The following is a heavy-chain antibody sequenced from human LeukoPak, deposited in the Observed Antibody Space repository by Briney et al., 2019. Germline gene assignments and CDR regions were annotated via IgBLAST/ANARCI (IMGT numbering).Heavy chain of an antibody. CDR3: AGGIFGVVRTDY. Sequence: ASVKVSCKASGYTFTGYYMHWVRQAPGQGLEWMGWINPNSGGTNYAQKFQGRVTMTRDTSISTAYMELSRLRSDDTAVYYFAGGIFGVVRTDYWGQGTLVTVSS. J-gene: IGHJ4*02. CDR1: GYTFTGYY. D-gene: IGHD3-3*01. V-gene: IGHV1-2*02. CDR2: INPNSGGT.